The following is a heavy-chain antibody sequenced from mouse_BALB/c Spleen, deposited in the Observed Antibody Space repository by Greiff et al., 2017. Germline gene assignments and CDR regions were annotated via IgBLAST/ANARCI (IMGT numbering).Heavy chain of an antibody. CDR2: IDPSDSET. V-gene: IGHV1S127*01. D-gene: IGHD2-14*01. CDR3: ARSGEVRLWFAY. CDR1: GYSFTSYW. Sequence: QVQLQQSGPQLVRPGASVKISCKASGYSFTSYWMHWVKQRPGQGLEWIGMIDPSDSETRLNQKFKDKATLTVDKSSSTAYMRLSSPTSEDSAVYYCARSGEVRLWFAYWGQGTLVTVSA. J-gene: IGHJ3*01.